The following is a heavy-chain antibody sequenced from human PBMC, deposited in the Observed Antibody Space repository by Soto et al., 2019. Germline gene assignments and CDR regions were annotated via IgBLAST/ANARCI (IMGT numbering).Heavy chain of an antibody. J-gene: IGHJ4*02. CDR3: ATMNPII. V-gene: IGHV1-24*01. D-gene: IGHD5-12*01. CDR1: GGTFSSYA. Sequence: GASVKVSCKASGGTFSSYAISWVRQAPGKGLEWMGGFDPEDGETIYAQKFQGRVTMTEDTSTDTAYMELSSLRSEDTAVYYCATMNPIIWGQGTLVTVSS. CDR2: FDPEDGET.